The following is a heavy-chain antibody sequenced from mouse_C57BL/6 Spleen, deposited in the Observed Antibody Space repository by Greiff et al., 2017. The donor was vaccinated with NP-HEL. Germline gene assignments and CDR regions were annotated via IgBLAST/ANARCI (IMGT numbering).Heavy chain of an antibody. CDR2: IYPRDGST. V-gene: IGHV1-78*01. J-gene: IGHJ1*03. D-gene: IGHD1-1*01. CDR3: AREGVYYYGSSHWYVDV. CDR1: GYTFTDHP. Sequence: VQLQQSDAELVKPGASVKISCKVSGYTFTDHPIHWMKQRPEQGLEWIGYIYPRDGSTKYNEKFKGKATLTADKSSSTACMQLNSLTSEDSAVYFWAREGVYYYGSSHWYVDVWGTGTTVTVSS.